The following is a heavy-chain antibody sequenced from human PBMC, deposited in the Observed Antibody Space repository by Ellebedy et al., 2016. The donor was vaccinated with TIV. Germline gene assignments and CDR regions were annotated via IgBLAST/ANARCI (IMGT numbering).Heavy chain of an antibody. J-gene: IGHJ6*02. CDR1: QYTFSRHH. CDR3: ARGGDAYNWDYYGMDV. CDR2: ISPSGGGT. V-gene: IGHV1-46*01. Sequence: AASVKVSCKASQYTFSRHHIQWVRQAPGQGLEWMGIISPSGGGTKYAQKCLGRVSMTGDTSTSTVYMELRTLTSDDTAVYYCARGGDAYNWDYYGMDVWGQGTTVIVSS. D-gene: IGHD5-24*01.